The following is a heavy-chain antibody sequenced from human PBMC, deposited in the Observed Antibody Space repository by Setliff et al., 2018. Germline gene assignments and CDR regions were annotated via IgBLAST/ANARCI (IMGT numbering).Heavy chain of an antibody. V-gene: IGHV3-33*08. Sequence: PGGSLRLSCAASGFTVSSYAMHWVRQAPGKGLEWVAFIWYDGSNTYYTGSVKGRFTISRDNSRNTLYLQMNSLRAEDTAVYYCAGDPPSSGYAFDIWGQGTMVTVS. J-gene: IGHJ3*02. D-gene: IGHD5-12*01. CDR1: GFTVSSYA. CDR2: IWYDGSNT. CDR3: AGDPPSSGYAFDI.